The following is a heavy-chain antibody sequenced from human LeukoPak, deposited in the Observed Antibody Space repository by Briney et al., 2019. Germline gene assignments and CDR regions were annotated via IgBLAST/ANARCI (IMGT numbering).Heavy chain of an antibody. J-gene: IGHJ4*02. CDR3: ARAGHCSSTSCYAGGYFDY. CDR1: GGSISSGGYS. V-gene: IGHV4-30-2*01. CDR2: IYHSGST. D-gene: IGHD2-2*01. Sequence: PSQTLSLTCAVSGGSISSGGYSWSWIRQPPGKGLEWIGYIYHSGSTYYNPSLKSRVTISVDRSKNQLSLKLSSVTAADTAVYYCARAGHCSSTSCYAGGYFDYWGQGTLVTVSS.